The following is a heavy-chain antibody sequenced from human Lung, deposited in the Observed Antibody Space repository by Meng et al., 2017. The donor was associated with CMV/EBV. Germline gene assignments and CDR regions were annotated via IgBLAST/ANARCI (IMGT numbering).Heavy chain of an antibody. Sequence: SGVTFSSYAMSWVRQAPGKGLEWVSAISGSGGSTYYADSVKGRFTISRDNSKNTLYLQMNSLRAEDTAVYYCAKEVRFLEWLSFDYWGQGTLVTVSS. V-gene: IGHV3-23*01. CDR2: ISGSGGST. J-gene: IGHJ4*02. CDR1: GVTFSSYA. CDR3: AKEVRFLEWLSFDY. D-gene: IGHD3-3*01.